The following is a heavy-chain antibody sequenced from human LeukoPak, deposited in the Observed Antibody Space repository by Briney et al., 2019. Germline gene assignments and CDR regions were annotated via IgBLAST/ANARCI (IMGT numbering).Heavy chain of an antibody. CDR2: INTNSGGT. D-gene: IGHD2-15*01. Sequence: ASVKVSCKASGYTFTGYYILWVRQAPGEGVKWMGRINTNSGGTQYAQEFQGRVTMTRDTSISTAYMELSRLRSDDTAVYYCARGYCSGGGCYSVENWFDPWGQGTLVTVSS. J-gene: IGHJ5*02. CDR3: ARGYCSGGGCYSVENWFDP. V-gene: IGHV1-2*06. CDR1: GYTFTGYY.